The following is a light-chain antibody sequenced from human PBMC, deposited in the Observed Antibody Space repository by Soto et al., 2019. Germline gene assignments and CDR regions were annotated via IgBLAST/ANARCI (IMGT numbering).Light chain of an antibody. CDR3: QQYGSSLLT. V-gene: IGKV3-20*01. Sequence: EIVLTQSPGTLSLSPGERATLSCRASQSVSSSYLAWYQQKPGQAPRLLIYGASSRATGIPDRFSGSGSGTDFTLTISRLEPEDFAVYYCQQYGSSLLTFGQGTKVEI. CDR2: GAS. CDR1: QSVSSSY. J-gene: IGKJ1*01.